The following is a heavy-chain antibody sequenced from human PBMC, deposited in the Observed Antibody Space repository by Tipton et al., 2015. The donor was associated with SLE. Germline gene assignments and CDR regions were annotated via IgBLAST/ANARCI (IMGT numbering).Heavy chain of an antibody. CDR2: INHSGST. D-gene: IGHD2-2*01. Sequence: TLSLTCAVYGGSFSGYYWSWIRQPPGKGLEWIGEINHSGSTNHNPSLKSRVTISVDTSKNQFSVKLSSVTAADTAIYYCARGGLGFCTSGTCYDVTDIWGQGTMVTVSS. CDR3: ARGGLGFCTSGTCYDVTDI. J-gene: IGHJ3*02. V-gene: IGHV4-34*01. CDR1: GGSFSGYY.